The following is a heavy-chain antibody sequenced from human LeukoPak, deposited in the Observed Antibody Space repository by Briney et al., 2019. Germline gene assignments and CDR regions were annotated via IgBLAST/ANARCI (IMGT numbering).Heavy chain of an antibody. V-gene: IGHV4-61*01. J-gene: IGHJ4*02. CDR1: GGSVTSVSYY. CDR3: ATLYCSRTSCYVDY. Sequence: SETLSLTCSVSGGSVTSVSYYWSWIRQPPGKALEGVGYISYSGSTTYNPSLKSRVTISVDTSKNQFSLKLRSVTAADTAVYYCATLYCSRTSCYVDYWAQGTLVTVSS. D-gene: IGHD2-2*01. CDR2: ISYSGST.